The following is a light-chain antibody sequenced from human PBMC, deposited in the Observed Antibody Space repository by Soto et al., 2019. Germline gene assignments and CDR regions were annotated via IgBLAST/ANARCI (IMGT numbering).Light chain of an antibody. CDR2: EVS. CDR3: SSYTITSTYV. J-gene: IGLJ1*01. V-gene: IGLV2-14*01. CDR1: GSDVGGYNY. Sequence: QSVLTQPASVSGSPGQSITISCTGTGSDVGGYNYVSWYQQHPGKAPKLMIYEVSDRPSGVSNRFSGSKSGNTASLTISGLQAEDEADYYCSSYTITSTYVFGNGTKLTV.